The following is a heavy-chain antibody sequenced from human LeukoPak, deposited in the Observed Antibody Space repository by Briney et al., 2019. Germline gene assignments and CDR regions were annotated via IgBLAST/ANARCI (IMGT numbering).Heavy chain of an antibody. CDR1: GFTFSSYW. D-gene: IGHD3-3*01. Sequence: GGSLRLSCAASGFTFSSYWMSWVRQAPGKGLEWVSVISGSGGSTYYADSVKGRFTISRDNSKNTLYLQMNSLRAEDTAVYYCAKPQAITIFGVVQGSDYWGQGTLVTVSS. CDR2: ISGSGGST. V-gene: IGHV3-23*01. J-gene: IGHJ4*02. CDR3: AKPQAITIFGVVQGSDY.